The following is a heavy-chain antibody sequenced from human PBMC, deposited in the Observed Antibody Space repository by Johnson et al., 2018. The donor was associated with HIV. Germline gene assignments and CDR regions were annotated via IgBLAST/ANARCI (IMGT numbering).Heavy chain of an antibody. CDR3: ASWNIAARPVGAFDI. Sequence: QVKLVESGGGVVQPGRSLRLSCVASGFTFSTYGMHWVRQAPGKGLEWVAVIWYDGSNKYYADSVKGRFTISRDYSKNTLYLQMNSLRAEDTAVYYCASWNIAARPVGAFDIWGQGTMVTVSS. D-gene: IGHD6-6*01. CDR2: IWYDGSNK. CDR1: GFTFSTYG. J-gene: IGHJ3*02. V-gene: IGHV3-33*01.